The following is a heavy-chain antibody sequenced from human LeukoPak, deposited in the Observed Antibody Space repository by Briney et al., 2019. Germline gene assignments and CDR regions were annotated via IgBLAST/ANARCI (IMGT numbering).Heavy chain of an antibody. V-gene: IGHV4-59*01. CDR2: IYYSGST. D-gene: IGHD6-13*01. Sequence: SETLSLTCTVSGGSISSYYWSWIRQPPVKGLEWIGYIYYSGSTNYNPSLKSRVTISVDTSKNQFSLKLSSVTAADTAVYYCARAGYSSSWSPVRCFDYWGQGTLVTVSS. CDR3: ARAGYSSSWSPVRCFDY. J-gene: IGHJ4*02. CDR1: GGSISSYY.